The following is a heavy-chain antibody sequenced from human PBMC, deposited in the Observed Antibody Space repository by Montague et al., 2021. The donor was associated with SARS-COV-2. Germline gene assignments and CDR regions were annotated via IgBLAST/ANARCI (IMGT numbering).Heavy chain of an antibody. J-gene: IGHJ5*02. CDR3: ARDGYSSGWNGLHWFDP. CDR2: IYTSGST. CDR1: IGSISSGSYY. Sequence: TLSLTCTVSIGSISSGSYYWSWIRQPAGKGLEWIGRIYTSGSTXYKPSLKSRVTISVDTSKNQFSLKLSSVTAADTAVYYCARDGYSSGWNGLHWFDPWGQGTLVTVSS. D-gene: IGHD6-25*01. V-gene: IGHV4-61*02.